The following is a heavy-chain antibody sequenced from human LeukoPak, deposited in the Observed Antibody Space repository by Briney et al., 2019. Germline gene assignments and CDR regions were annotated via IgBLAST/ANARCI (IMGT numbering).Heavy chain of an antibody. CDR1: GFTFSSYG. CDR2: IYSGGST. J-gene: IGHJ4*02. V-gene: IGHV3-66*01. CDR3: ARDRRGYSGYD. Sequence: GGTLRLSCAASGFTFSSYGMSWVRQAPGKGLEWVSVIYSGGSTYYADSVKGRFTISRDNSKNTLYLQMNSLRAEDTAVYYCARDRRGYSGYDWGQGTLVTVSS. D-gene: IGHD5-12*01.